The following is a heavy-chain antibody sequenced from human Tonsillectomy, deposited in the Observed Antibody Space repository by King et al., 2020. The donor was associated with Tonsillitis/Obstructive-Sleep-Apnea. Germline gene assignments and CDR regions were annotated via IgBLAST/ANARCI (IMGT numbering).Heavy chain of an antibody. V-gene: IGHV3-30*04. Sequence: VQLVESGGGVVQPGRSLRLSCAASGFTFSSYAMHWVRQAPGKGLEWVAVISYDGSNKYYADSVKDRFTISRDNSKNTLYLQTNRLRAEDTAVYYCARKPHYSSSTSCYKDPLDYWGQGTLVTVSS. D-gene: IGHD2-2*02. J-gene: IGHJ4*02. CDR3: ARKPHYSSSTSCYKDPLDY. CDR2: ISYDGSNK. CDR1: GFTFSSYA.